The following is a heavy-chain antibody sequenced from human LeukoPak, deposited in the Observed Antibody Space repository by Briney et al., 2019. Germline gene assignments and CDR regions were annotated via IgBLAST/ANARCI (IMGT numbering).Heavy chain of an antibody. D-gene: IGHD5-12*01. Sequence: GGSLRLSCAASQFTFSNYDMSWVRQAPGRGQEWVSVVNSGGSSTSYADSVKGRFTISRDNSENTVYLQMNSLRAEDTAVYYCAKRGSGRYFDYWGQGTLVTVSS. CDR2: VNSGGSST. CDR3: AKRGSGRYFDY. J-gene: IGHJ4*02. CDR1: QFTFSNYD. V-gene: IGHV3-23*03.